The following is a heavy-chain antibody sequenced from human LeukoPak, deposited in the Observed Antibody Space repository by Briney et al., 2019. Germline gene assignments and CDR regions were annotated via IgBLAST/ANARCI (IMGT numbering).Heavy chain of an antibody. Sequence: GGSLRLSCAASGYTFTSYGISWVRQAPGQGLEWMGWISAYNGNTNYAQKLQGRVTMTTDTSTSTAYMELRSLRSDDTAVYYCARERGVVVVPAARYWFDPWGQGTLVTVSS. J-gene: IGHJ5*02. V-gene: IGHV1-18*01. CDR1: GYTFTSYG. CDR2: ISAYNGNT. D-gene: IGHD2-2*01. CDR3: ARERGVVVVPAARYWFDP.